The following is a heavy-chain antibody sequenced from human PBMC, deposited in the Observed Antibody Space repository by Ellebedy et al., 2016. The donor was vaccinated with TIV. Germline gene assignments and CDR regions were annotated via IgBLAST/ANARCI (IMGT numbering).Heavy chain of an antibody. Sequence: GGSLRLSXAASGFTFSIFGMHWVRQAPGKGLEWVAIIWYDGSKEYYGDSVKGRFTISRDNSRNTIYLQMNSLRAEDTAVYYCTRDQALMWFGELRAFDPWGQGTQVTVSS. CDR1: GFTFSIFG. J-gene: IGHJ5*02. V-gene: IGHV3-33*01. D-gene: IGHD3-10*01. CDR3: TRDQALMWFGELRAFDP. CDR2: IWYDGSKE.